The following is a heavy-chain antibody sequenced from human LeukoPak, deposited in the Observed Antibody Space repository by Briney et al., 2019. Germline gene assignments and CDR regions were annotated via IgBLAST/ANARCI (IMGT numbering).Heavy chain of an antibody. CDR2: IIPIFGTA. V-gene: IGHV1-69*13. J-gene: IGHJ6*03. Sequence: ASVKVSCKASGGTFSSYAISWVRQAPGQGLDWMGGIIPIFGTANYAQKFQGRVTITADESTSTAYMELSSLRSEDTAVYYCARVRGSYRPSYYYMDVWGKGTTVTISS. CDR1: GGTFSSYA. D-gene: IGHD1-26*01. CDR3: ARVRGSYRPSYYYMDV.